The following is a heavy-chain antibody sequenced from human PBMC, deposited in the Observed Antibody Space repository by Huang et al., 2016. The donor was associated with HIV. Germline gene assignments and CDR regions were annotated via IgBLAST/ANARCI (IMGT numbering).Heavy chain of an antibody. CDR3: ARESSYYGTLSYFYMDV. Sequence: QVQLVQSGSELKKPGASVKVSCKASGYTFTNHALNWVRQTPGQGLAWMGWVNTNTGDPTYAQGCTGRFVFSLDTSVSTAYLQISSLKAADTAIYYCARESSYYGTLSYFYMDVWGKGTTVTVSS. CDR1: GYTFTNHA. CDR2: VNTNTGDP. D-gene: IGHD3-10*01. J-gene: IGHJ6*04. V-gene: IGHV7-4-1*02.